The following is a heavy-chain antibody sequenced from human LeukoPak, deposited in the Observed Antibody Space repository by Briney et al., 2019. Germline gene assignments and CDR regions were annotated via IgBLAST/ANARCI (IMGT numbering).Heavy chain of an antibody. V-gene: IGHV4-59*08. CDR2: IYYSGST. CDR3: ARTRDAFDI. CDR1: GGSISSYY. J-gene: IGHJ3*02. Sequence: PSETLSLTCTVSGGSISSYYWSWIRQPPGKGLEWIGYIYYSGSTNYNPSLKSRVTISVDTSKTQFSLKLSSVTAADTAVYYCARTRDAFDIWGQGTMVTVSS.